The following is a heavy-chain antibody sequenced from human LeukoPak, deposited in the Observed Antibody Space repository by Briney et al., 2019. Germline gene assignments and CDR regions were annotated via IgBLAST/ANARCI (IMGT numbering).Heavy chain of an antibody. V-gene: IGHV4-59*01. CDR2: IYYSGST. J-gene: IGHJ5*02. Sequence: SETLSLTCTVSGGSISSYNWSWIRQPPGKGLEWIGYIYYSGSTNYNPSLKSRVTISVDTSKNQFSLKLSSVTAADTAVYYCARGGDILTGYYLFDPWGQGTLVTVSS. CDR1: GGSISSYN. D-gene: IGHD3-9*01. CDR3: ARGGDILTGYYLFDP.